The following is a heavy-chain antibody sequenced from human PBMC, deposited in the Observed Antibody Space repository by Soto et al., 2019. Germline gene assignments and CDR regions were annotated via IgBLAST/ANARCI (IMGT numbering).Heavy chain of an antibody. J-gene: IGHJ4*02. V-gene: IGHV3-30*18. CDR3: AKDSRVLRGYPNY. CDR2: ISYDGSDK. Sequence: QVQLVESGGGVVQPGRSLRLSCAASGFTFSNYGMHWVRQAPGKGLEWVAVISYDGSDKYYADSVKGRFTISRDNSENTLYLQMHSLRVEDTAVYYCAKDSRVLRGYPNYWGQGTLVTVSS. D-gene: IGHD5-12*01. CDR1: GFTFSNYG.